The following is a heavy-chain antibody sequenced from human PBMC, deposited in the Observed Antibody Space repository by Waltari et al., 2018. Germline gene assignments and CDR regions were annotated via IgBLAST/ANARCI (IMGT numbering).Heavy chain of an antibody. Sequence: QVQLQESGPGLVKPSETLSLTCTVSGGSISSYYLSWIRQPAGKGLEWIGRIYTSGSTNYNPSLKSRVTMSVDTSKNQFSLKLSSVTAADTAVYYCARASPRLRYGDRNYDWYFDLWGRGTLVTVSS. J-gene: IGHJ2*01. D-gene: IGHD4-17*01. V-gene: IGHV4-4*07. CDR2: IYTSGST. CDR1: GGSISSYY. CDR3: ARASPRLRYGDRNYDWYFDL.